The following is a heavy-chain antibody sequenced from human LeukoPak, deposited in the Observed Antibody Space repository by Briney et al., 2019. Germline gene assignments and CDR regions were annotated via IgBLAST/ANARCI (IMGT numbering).Heavy chain of an antibody. CDR2: MYSGGHT. J-gene: IGHJ4*02. V-gene: IGHV3-66*02. CDR1: GFTVYSSY. Sequence: GGSLRLSCAASGFTVYSSYMSWVREALGKGLEWVAVMYSGGHTDYAGSVRGRFTISRDTSTNSVSLQLDSLRAEDTAVYYCARARCDTCVYGFWGQGTRVTVST. CDR3: ARARCDTCVYGF. D-gene: IGHD2-2*03.